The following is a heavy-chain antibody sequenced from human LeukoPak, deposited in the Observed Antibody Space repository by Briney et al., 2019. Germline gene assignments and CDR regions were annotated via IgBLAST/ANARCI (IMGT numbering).Heavy chain of an antibody. D-gene: IGHD1-26*01. CDR1: GCSMSGYL. Sequence: SETLLHTRTASGCSMSGYLWAWIRLPAGKGLDWIGRIYSSGTTNYNLSLRSRVTISADTSKNQFSLKLSSVTAADTAVYYCVRTDPWDLKYYFDYWGQGALVSGSS. J-gene: IGHJ4*02. V-gene: IGHV4-4*07. CDR2: IYSSGTT. CDR3: VRTDPWDLKYYFDY.